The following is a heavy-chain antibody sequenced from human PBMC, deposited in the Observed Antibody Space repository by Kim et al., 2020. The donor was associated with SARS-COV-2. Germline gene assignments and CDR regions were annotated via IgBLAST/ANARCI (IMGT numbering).Heavy chain of an antibody. Sequence: TRVTISVDTSKNQFSLKLGSVTAADTAVYYCARAEFYDILTGYPPDAFDIWGQGTMVTVSS. V-gene: IGHV4-39*01. J-gene: IGHJ3*02. CDR3: ARAEFYDILTGYPPDAFDI. D-gene: IGHD3-9*01.